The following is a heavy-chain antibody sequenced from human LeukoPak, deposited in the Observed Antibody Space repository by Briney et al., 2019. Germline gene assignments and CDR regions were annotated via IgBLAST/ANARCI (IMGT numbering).Heavy chain of an antibody. J-gene: IGHJ4*02. Sequence: GGSLRLSCAASGFTFSDYYMSWIRQAPGKGLEWVSYISSSSLDTNYADSMKGRFTISRDNAKNSLFLQMNSLRAEDTAVYYCTSALRGHNYGDYWGPGTLVTVSS. CDR2: ISSSSLDT. V-gene: IGHV3-11*06. D-gene: IGHD5-18*01. CDR3: TSALRGHNYGDY. CDR1: GFTFSDYY.